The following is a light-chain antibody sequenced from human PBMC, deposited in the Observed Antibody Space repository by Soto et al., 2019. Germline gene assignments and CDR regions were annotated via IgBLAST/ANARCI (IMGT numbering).Light chain of an antibody. CDR2: GAS. Sequence: EKVMTQSPATLSMSPGERATLSCRASQSVSNFLAWYQQKPGQAPRLLIYGASTRDTGVPARFSGSGSGTEFTLTISSLQAEDFAVYYCQQYSSWPSWTFGQGTKVEVK. CDR3: QQYSSWPSWT. J-gene: IGKJ1*01. CDR1: QSVSNF. V-gene: IGKV3-15*01.